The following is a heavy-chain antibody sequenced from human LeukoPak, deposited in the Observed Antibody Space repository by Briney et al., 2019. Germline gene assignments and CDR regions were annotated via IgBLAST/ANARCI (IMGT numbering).Heavy chain of an antibody. Sequence: GGSLRLSCAASGFTFSSYGMHWVRQAPGKGLEWVAVISYDGSNKYYADSVKGRFTISRDNSKNTLYLQMNSLRAEDTAVYYCVTEGYCTSDNCYVHWGQGTLVTVSS. V-gene: IGHV3-30*03. CDR3: VTEGYCTSDNCYVH. J-gene: IGHJ5*02. CDR1: GFTFSSYG. CDR2: ISYDGSNK. D-gene: IGHD2-8*02.